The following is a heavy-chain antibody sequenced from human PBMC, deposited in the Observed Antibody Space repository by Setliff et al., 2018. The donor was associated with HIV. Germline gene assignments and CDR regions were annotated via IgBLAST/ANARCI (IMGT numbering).Heavy chain of an antibody. CDR2: IYTSGST. Sequence: KPSETLSLTCTVSGGSISSYYWSWIRQPPGKGLEWIGYIYTSGSTNYNPSLKSRVTISVDTSKNQFSLKLSSVTAADTAVYYCAREREGYNPRIFDIWGQGTMVTVSS. D-gene: IGHD5-12*01. CDR1: GGSISSYY. CDR3: AREREGYNPRIFDI. V-gene: IGHV4-4*08. J-gene: IGHJ3*02.